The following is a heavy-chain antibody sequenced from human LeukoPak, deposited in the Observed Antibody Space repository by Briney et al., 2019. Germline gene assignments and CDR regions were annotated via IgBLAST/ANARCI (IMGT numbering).Heavy chain of an antibody. CDR1: GYSFASYW. Sequence: GESLKISCKGSGYSFASYWIGWVRQMPGKGLEWMGVIYPGDSDTRYSPSFQGQVTFSADKSISTAYLQWSSLKASDTAIYYCARHQPPGEQHLLNWGQGTLVTVSS. CDR3: ARHQPPGEQHLLN. CDR2: IYPGDSDT. V-gene: IGHV5-51*01. D-gene: IGHD3-16*01. J-gene: IGHJ4*02.